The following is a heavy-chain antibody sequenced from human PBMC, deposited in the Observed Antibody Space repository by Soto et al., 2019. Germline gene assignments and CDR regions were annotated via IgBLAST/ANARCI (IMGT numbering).Heavy chain of an antibody. Sequence: SETLSLTCTVSGGSISSYYWSWIRQPPGKGLEWIGYIYYSGSTNYNPSLKSRVTISVDTSKNQFSLKLSSVTAADTAVYYCARDFWSGYNNWFDPWGQGTLVTVS. V-gene: IGHV4-59*01. CDR3: ARDFWSGYNNWFDP. CDR2: IYYSGST. D-gene: IGHD3-3*01. J-gene: IGHJ5*02. CDR1: GGSISSYY.